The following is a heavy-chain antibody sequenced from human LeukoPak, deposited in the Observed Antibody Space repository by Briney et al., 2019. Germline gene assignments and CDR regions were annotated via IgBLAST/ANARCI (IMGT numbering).Heavy chain of an antibody. D-gene: IGHD5-12*01. CDR3: AAWRWVRGGATTPNFDY. CDR2: IIPIFGTA. J-gene: IGHJ4*02. V-gene: IGHV1-69*06. CDR1: GGTFISYA. Sequence: GASVKVSCKASGGTFISYAISWVRQAPGQGLEWMGGIIPIFGTANYAQKFQGRVTITADKSTGTAHMELSSLRSEDTAVYYCAAWRWVRGGATTPNFDYWGQGTLVSVS.